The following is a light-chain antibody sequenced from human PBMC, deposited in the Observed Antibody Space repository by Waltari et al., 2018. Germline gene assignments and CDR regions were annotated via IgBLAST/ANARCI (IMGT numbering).Light chain of an antibody. CDR1: QSVFYRSTNKNY. CDR2: WAS. V-gene: IGKV4-1*01. Sequence: DIEVTQSPDSLAVSLGERATLNCQSSQSVFYRSTNKNYLAWYQQKPGQPPKLLIYWASTRESGVPDRFSGSGSGTDFTFTINSLQAEDVAVYYCQQFFTLPSFGPGTKVDIK. CDR3: QQFFTLPS. J-gene: IGKJ3*01.